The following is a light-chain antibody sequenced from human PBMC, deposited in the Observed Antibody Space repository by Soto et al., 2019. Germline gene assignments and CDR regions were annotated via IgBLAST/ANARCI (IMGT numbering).Light chain of an antibody. CDR2: KAS. Sequence: DIQMTQSPSTMSGSVGDRVTITCRASQTISSWLAWYQQKPGKAPKLLIYKASTLKSGVPSRFSGSGPGTEFTLTISSLQPDDFATYYCQHYNSYSEAFGQGTKGDLK. CDR3: QHYNSYSEA. J-gene: IGKJ1*01. V-gene: IGKV1-5*03. CDR1: QTISSW.